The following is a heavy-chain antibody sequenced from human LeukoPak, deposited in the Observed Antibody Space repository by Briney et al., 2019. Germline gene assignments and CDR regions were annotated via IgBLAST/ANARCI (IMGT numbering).Heavy chain of an antibody. J-gene: IGHJ6*03. CDR1: GYTFTGYY. CDR2: INPNSGGT. CDR3: ATRRGYSYGHYYYYYMDV. V-gene: IGHV1-2*02. Sequence: ASVKVSCKASGYTFTGYYMHWVRQAPGQGLEWMGWINPNSGGTNYAQKFQGRVTITADKSTSTAYMELSSLRSEDTAVYYCATRRGYSYGHYYYYYMDVWGKGTTVTVSS. D-gene: IGHD5-18*01.